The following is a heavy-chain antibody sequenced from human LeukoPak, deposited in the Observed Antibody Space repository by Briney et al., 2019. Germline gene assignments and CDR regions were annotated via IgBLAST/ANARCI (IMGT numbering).Heavy chain of an antibody. J-gene: IGHJ4*02. V-gene: IGHV4-34*01. D-gene: IGHD3-9*01. CDR3: ARGRLRYFDWLSNPPVYFDY. CDR1: GGSFSGYY. Sequence: PSETLSLTCAVYGGSFSGYYWSWIRQPPGKGLEWIGEINHSGSTNYNPSPKSRVTISVDTSKNQFSLKLSSVTAADTAVYYCARGRLRYFDWLSNPPVYFDYWGQGTLVTVSS. CDR2: INHSGST.